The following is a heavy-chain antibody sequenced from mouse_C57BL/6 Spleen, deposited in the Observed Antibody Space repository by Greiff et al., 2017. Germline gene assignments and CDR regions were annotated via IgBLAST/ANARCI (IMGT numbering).Heavy chain of an antibody. Sequence: QVQLKESGAELVRPGASVKLSCKASGYTFTDYYINWVKQRPGQGLEWIASIYPGSGNTYYNEKFKGKATLTAEKSSSTAYMQLSSLTSEDSAVYFCASSSYYYAMDYWGQGTSVTVSS. CDR1: GYTFTDYY. V-gene: IGHV1-76*01. D-gene: IGHD1-3*01. CDR3: ASSSYYYAMDY. J-gene: IGHJ4*01. CDR2: IYPGSGNT.